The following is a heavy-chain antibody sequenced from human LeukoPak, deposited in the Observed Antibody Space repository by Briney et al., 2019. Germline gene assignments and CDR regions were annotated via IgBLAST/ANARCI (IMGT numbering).Heavy chain of an antibody. Sequence: SGGSLRLSCAASGFTFSSYAMSWVRQAPGKGLEWVSAISGSGGSTYYADSVKGRFTISRDNSKNTLYLQMNSLRAEDTAVYYCAKEGGVTYYDFWSEVGYFDYWGQGTLVTVSS. D-gene: IGHD3-3*01. CDR3: AKEGGVTYYDFWSEVGYFDY. CDR2: ISGSGGST. V-gene: IGHV3-23*01. J-gene: IGHJ4*02. CDR1: GFTFSSYA.